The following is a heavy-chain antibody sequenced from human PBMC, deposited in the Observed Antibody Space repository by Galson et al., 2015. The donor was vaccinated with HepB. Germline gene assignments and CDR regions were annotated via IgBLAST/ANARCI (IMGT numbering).Heavy chain of an antibody. CDR1: GDTFTKYA. J-gene: IGHJ4*02. CDR2: IIPIFGTT. D-gene: IGHD2-2*01. Sequence: SVKVSCKASGDTFTKYAINWVRQAPGGGLEWMGGIIPIFGTTRYAQTFQDRVTITADESTRTAYMELGSLRSDDTALYYCASRDCTGTICYAGHYFADWGQGSLVTVSS. CDR3: ASRDCTGTICYAGHYFAD. V-gene: IGHV1-69*13.